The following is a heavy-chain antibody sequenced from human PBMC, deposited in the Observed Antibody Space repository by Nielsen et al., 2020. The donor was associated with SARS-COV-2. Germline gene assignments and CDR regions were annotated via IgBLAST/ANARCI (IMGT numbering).Heavy chain of an antibody. CDR2: ISYDGSNK. CDR1: GFTFSSYG. J-gene: IGHJ6*02. CDR3: AKIGLSDYYGMDV. Sequence: GGSLRLSCAASGFTFSSYGMHWVRQAPGKGLEWVAVISYDGSNKYYADSVKGRFTISRDNSKNTLYLQMNSLRAEDTAVYYCAKIGLSDYYGMDVWGQGTTVTVSS. D-gene: IGHD2-2*03. V-gene: IGHV3-30*18.